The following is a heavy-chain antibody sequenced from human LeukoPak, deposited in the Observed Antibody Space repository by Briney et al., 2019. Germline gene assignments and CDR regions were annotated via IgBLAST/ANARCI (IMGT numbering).Heavy chain of an antibody. V-gene: IGHV1-18*01. CDR2: ISAYNGNT. D-gene: IGHD3-16*01. CDR3: ARLITFGGVPTNNFDY. Sequence: ASVKVSCKASGYTFTSYGISWVRQAPGQGLEWMGWISAYNGNTNYAQKLQGRVTMTTDTSTSTAYMQLRSLRSDDTAVYYCARLITFGGVPTNNFDYWGQGTLATVSS. J-gene: IGHJ4*02. CDR1: GYTFTSYG.